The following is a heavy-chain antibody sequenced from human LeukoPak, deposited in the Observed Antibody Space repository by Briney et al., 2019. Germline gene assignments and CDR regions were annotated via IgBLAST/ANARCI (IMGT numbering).Heavy chain of an antibody. CDR2: IIPILGIA. D-gene: IGHD4-23*01. J-gene: IGHJ4*02. CDR3: ARYYGGNSGGLDY. CDR1: GGTFSSYA. V-gene: IGHV1-69*04. Sequence: ASVKVSCKASGGTFSSYAIIWVRQAPGQGLEWMGRIIPILGIANYAQKFQGRVTITADKSTSTAYMELSSLRSEDTAVYYCARYYGGNSGGLDYWGQGTLVTVSS.